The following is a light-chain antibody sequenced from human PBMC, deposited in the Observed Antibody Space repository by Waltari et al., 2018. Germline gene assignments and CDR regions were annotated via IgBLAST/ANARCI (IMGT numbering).Light chain of an antibody. CDR1: QSVRSPY. V-gene: IGKV3-20*01. CDR3: QQYGSSPLT. CDR2: GVC. Sequence: EIVLTQSPDTLSLSPGETATLSCRASQSVRSPYLAWYQQKPGQPPRLLIYGVCSRATGIPDRFSGSGSGTDFTLTINRLEPEDFAVYSCQQYGSSPLTFGGGTKVEI. J-gene: IGKJ4*01.